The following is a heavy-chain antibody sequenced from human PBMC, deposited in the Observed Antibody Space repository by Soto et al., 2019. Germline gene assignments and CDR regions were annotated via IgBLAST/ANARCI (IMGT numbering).Heavy chain of an antibody. D-gene: IGHD3-10*01. Sequence: SETLSLTCTVSGGSISSYYWSWIRQPPGKGQEWIGYIYYSGSTNYNPSLKSRVTISVDTSKNQFSLNLTSVTAADTAVYYCASGYDLGSYYRSNWFAPWGQGTLVTVSS. CDR1: GGSISSYY. CDR2: IYYSGST. CDR3: ASGYDLGSYYRSNWFAP. J-gene: IGHJ5*02. V-gene: IGHV4-59*08.